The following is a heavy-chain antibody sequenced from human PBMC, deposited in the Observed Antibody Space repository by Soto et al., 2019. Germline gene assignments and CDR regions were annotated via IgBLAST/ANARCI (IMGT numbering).Heavy chain of an antibody. CDR1: GFTFSSYA. D-gene: IGHD3-3*01. CDR2: ISYDGSNK. Sequence: QVQLVESGGGVVQPGRSLRLSCAASGFTFSSYAMHWVRQAPGKGLEWVAVISYDGSNKYYADSVKGRFTISRDNSKNTLHLQMNSLRAEDTAVYYWARDHYDFWSGYYGYYYYGMDVWGQGTTVTVSS. J-gene: IGHJ6*02. V-gene: IGHV3-30-3*01. CDR3: ARDHYDFWSGYYGYYYYGMDV.